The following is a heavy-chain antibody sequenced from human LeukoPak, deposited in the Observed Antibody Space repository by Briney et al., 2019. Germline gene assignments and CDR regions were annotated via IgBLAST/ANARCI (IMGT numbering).Heavy chain of an antibody. D-gene: IGHD3-16*01. CDR3: ARERRAWGEDF. CDR2: INPNGGNT. CDR1: GYTFTNYY. J-gene: IGHJ4*02. Sequence: ASVKISCKASGYTFTNYYIHWVRQAPGQGLEWVGLINPNGGNTGYAERFQGRVTVTTDTSMSTVYMELNSLGSEDTAVYYCARERRAWGEDFWGQGTLVTVSS. V-gene: IGHV1-46*01.